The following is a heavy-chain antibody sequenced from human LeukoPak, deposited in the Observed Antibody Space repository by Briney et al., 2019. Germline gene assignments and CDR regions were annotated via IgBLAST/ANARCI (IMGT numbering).Heavy chain of an antibody. Sequence: GGSLRLSCAASGFTFSSYAMSWVRQAPGKGLEWVSAISGSGGSTYYADSVKGRFTFSRDNSKNTLYLQMNSLRAEDTAVYYCAKEGHYYDSSGYYDYWGQGTLVTVSS. CDR2: ISGSGGST. J-gene: IGHJ4*02. D-gene: IGHD3-22*01. V-gene: IGHV3-23*01. CDR1: GFTFSSYA. CDR3: AKEGHYYDSSGYYDY.